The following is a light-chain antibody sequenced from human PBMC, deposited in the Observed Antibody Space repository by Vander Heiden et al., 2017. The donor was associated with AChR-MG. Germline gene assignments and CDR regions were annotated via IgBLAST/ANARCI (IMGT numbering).Light chain of an antibody. V-gene: IGLV2-14*03. Sequence: QSALTQPASVSGSPGQSITISCSGTSSYVGGYNYVSWYQHHPGKAPKLMIYDVTNRPSGVSNRFSGSKSGNTASLTISGLQAEDEADYYCCSYTNTFTAIFGGGTKLT. CDR2: DVT. J-gene: IGLJ2*01. CDR3: CSYTNTFTAI. CDR1: SSYVGGYNY.